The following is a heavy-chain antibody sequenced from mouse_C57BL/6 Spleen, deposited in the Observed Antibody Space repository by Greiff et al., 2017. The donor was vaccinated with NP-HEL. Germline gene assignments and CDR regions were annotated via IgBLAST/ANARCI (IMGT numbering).Heavy chain of an antibody. J-gene: IGHJ1*03. V-gene: IGHV1-26*01. D-gene: IGHD1-1*01. CDR2: INPNNGGT. Sequence: VQLQQSGPELVKPGASVKLSCKASGYTFTDYYMNWVKQSPGKSLEWIGDINPNNGGTSYNQKFKGKATLTVDKSSSTAYMEHRSLTSEDSAVYYCARASYYYGSSYGYFDVWGTGTTVTVSS. CDR1: GYTFTDYY. CDR3: ARASYYYGSSYGYFDV.